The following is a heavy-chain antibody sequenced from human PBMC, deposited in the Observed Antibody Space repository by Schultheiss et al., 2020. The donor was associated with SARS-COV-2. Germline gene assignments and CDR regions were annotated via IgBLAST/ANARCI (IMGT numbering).Heavy chain of an antibody. CDR1: GFTFSGSA. CDR3: VLDILTGNSIFDY. D-gene: IGHD3-9*01. V-gene: IGHV3-64D*06. J-gene: IGHJ4*02. CDR2: ISGSGTST. Sequence: GESLKISCAASGFTFSGSAMHWVRQAPGKGLEWVSAISGSGTSTYYADSVKGRFTISRDNSKNTLYLQMSSLRAEDTGIYYCVLDILTGNSIFDYWGQGTPVTVSS.